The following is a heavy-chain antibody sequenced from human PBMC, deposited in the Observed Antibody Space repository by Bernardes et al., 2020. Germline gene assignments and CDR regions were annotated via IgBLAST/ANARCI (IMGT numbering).Heavy chain of an antibody. V-gene: IGHV1-18*01. CDR1: GYTFTRFG. Sequence: SVKVSCKASGYTFTRFGVSWVRQAPGQGLEWMGWISGYNDNTIFTHKLQGRVTMTTDTSTSTAYMELRSLRSDDTAVYYCARAPQNFGAYVFSLPHFDNWGQGALVTVSS. D-gene: IGHD4-17*01. CDR2: ISGYNDNT. CDR3: ARAPQNFGAYVFSLPHFDN. J-gene: IGHJ4*02.